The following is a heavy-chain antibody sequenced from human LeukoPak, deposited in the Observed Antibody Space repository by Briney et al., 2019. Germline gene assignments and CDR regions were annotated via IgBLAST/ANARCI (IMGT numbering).Heavy chain of an antibody. J-gene: IGHJ4*02. CDR3: AKATGYLL. Sequence: GGSLRLSCAASGFTFSGSAMHWVRQASGKGLEWVGRIRSKANSYATAYAASVKGRFTISRDDSKNTAYLQMNSLKTEDTAVYYCAKATGYLLWGQGTLVTVSS. CDR2: IRSKANSYAT. D-gene: IGHD1-14*01. CDR1: GFTFSGSA. V-gene: IGHV3-73*01.